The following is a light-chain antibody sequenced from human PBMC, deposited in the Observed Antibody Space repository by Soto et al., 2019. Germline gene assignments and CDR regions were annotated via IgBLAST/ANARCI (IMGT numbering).Light chain of an antibody. CDR3: AAWDDSLNGLWV. V-gene: IGLV1-44*01. Sequence: QSVLTQPPSASGTPGQRVTISCSGSSSNIGRNTVNWYQQLPGTAPKSLIYSNNQRPSGVPDRFSGSKSGTSASLAISGLQSEDEADYYCAAWDDSLNGLWVFGGGTKLTVL. J-gene: IGLJ3*02. CDR2: SNN. CDR1: SSNIGRNT.